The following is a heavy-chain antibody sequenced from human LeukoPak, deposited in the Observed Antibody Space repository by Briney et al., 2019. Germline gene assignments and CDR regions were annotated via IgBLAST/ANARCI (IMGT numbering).Heavy chain of an antibody. D-gene: IGHD3-10*02. CDR2: IWYDGSNE. Sequence: GGSLRLSCEASGFSFSNSGMHWVRQAPGKGLEWVAVIWYDGSNEYYAVAVKGRFTISRDNFKNTVHLQMNSLRVEDTSVYFCAREISMFVNAFDLWGQGTLVTVTS. CDR3: AREISMFVNAFDL. CDR1: GFSFSNSG. V-gene: IGHV3-33*01. J-gene: IGHJ3*01.